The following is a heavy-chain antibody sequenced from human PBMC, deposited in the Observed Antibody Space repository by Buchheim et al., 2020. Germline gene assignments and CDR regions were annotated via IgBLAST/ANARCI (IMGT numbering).Heavy chain of an antibody. CDR3: ARVYYGSGSYYNPNYYYGMDV. CDR1: GYTFTGYY. Sequence: QVQLVQSGAEVKKPGASVKVSCKASGYTFTGYYMHWVRQAPGQGLEWMGRINPNSGGTNYAQKFQGRVTMTRDTSISTAYMELSRLRSDDTAVYYCARVYYGSGSYYNPNYYYGMDVWGQGTT. CDR2: INPNSGGT. D-gene: IGHD3-10*01. J-gene: IGHJ6*02. V-gene: IGHV1-2*06.